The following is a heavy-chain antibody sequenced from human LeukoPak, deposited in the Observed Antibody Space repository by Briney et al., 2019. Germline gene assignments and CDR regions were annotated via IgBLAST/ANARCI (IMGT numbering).Heavy chain of an antibody. CDR2: ISAYNGNT. D-gene: IGHD1-1*01. V-gene: IGHV1-18*01. CDR3: ARDRLNPGGACLDY. CDR1: GYTFTSYG. Sequence: ASVKVSCKASGYTFTSYGISWVRQAPGQGLEWMGWISAYNGNTNYAQKLQGRVTMTTDTSTSTAYMELRSLRPDDTAVYYCARDRLNPGGACLDYWGQGTLVTVSS. J-gene: IGHJ4*02.